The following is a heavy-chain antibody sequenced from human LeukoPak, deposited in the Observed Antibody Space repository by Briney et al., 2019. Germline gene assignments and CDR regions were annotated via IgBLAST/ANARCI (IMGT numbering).Heavy chain of an antibody. Sequence: SETLSLTCTVSGGSISSYYWSWIRQPPGKGLEWIGYIYYSGSTNYNPSLKSRVTISVDTSKNQFSLKLSSVTAADPAVYYCARGGKYYGDYWYFDLWGRGTLVTVSS. D-gene: IGHD4-17*01. CDR3: ARGGKYYGDYWYFDL. CDR2: IYYSGST. V-gene: IGHV4-59*01. CDR1: GGSISSYY. J-gene: IGHJ2*01.